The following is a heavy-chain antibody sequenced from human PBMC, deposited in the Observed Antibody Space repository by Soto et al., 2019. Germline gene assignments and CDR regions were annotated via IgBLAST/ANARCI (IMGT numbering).Heavy chain of an antibody. J-gene: IGHJ5*02. V-gene: IGHV4-30-4*01. CDR1: GGSISSGDYY. Sequence: QVHLQESGPGLVKPSQTLSLTCTVSGGSISSGDYYWSWIRQPPGKGLEWIGYTYYSGSTYYNPSLKSRVTISVDTSKNQFSLKLSSVTAADTAVYYCAGLQSMRLSGLDPWGQGTLVTVSS. CDR2: TYYSGST. D-gene: IGHD3-16*02. CDR3: AGLQSMRLSGLDP.